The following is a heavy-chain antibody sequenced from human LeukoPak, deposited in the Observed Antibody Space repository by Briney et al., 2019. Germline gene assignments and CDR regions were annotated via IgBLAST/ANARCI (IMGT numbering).Heavy chain of an antibody. J-gene: IGHJ4*02. Sequence: KTSETLSLTCAVYGGSFSGYYRSWIRQPPGKGLEWIGEINHSGSTNYNPSLKSRVTISVDTSKNQFSLKLSSVTAADTAVYYCARGGWVGFPFDYWGQGTLVTVSS. D-gene: IGHD1-26*01. CDR3: ARGGWVGFPFDY. CDR1: GGSFSGYY. CDR2: INHSGST. V-gene: IGHV4-34*01.